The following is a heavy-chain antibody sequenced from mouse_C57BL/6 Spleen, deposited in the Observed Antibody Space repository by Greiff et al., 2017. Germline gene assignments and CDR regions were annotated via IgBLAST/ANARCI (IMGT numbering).Heavy chain of an antibody. J-gene: IGHJ4*01. CDR3: ARAYPGMDY. V-gene: IGHV1-50*01. Sequence: QVQLQQPGAELVKPGASVKLSCKASGYTFTSYWMQWVKQRPGQGLEWIGEIDPSDSYTNYNQKFKGKATLTVDTSSSTAYMQLSSLTSEDSAVXYCARAYPGMDYGGQGTSVTVSS. CDR1: GYTFTSYW. CDR2: IDPSDSYT. D-gene: IGHD2-10*01.